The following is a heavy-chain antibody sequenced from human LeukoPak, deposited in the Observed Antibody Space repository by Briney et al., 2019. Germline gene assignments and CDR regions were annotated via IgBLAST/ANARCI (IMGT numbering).Heavy chain of an antibody. CDR1: GYTFTSYA. D-gene: IGHD1-26*01. CDR3: ARSPIVGATPSDY. J-gene: IGHJ4*02. CDR2: INAGNGNT. V-gene: IGHV1-3*01. Sequence: ASVKVSCKASGYTFTSYAMHWVRQAPGQRLEWMGWINAGNGNTKYSQKFQGRVTITRDTSASTAYMELSSLKSEDTAVYYCARSPIVGATPSDYWGQGTLVTVSS.